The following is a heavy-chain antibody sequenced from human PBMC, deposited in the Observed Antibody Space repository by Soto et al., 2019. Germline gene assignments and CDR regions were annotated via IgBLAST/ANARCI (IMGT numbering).Heavy chain of an antibody. D-gene: IGHD6-19*01. CDR3: AHLVPGPLSFAY. J-gene: IGHJ4*02. Sequence: QITLKESGPTLLKPTQTLALTCTFSGFSFNTRGVGVAWSRQPPGKALEWLAVIYWDGDRRYSPSLTDRLTITKDMSTMQVVLTMTNVDPVDTGTYYCAHLVPGPLSFAYWGQGALVTVSS. CDR2: IYWDGDR. V-gene: IGHV2-5*02. CDR1: GFSFNTRGVG.